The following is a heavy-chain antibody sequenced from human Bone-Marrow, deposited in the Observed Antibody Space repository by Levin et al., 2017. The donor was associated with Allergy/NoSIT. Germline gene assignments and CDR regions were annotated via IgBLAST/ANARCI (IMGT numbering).Heavy chain of an antibody. CDR2: INPNSGGT. J-gene: IGHJ4*02. Sequence: ASVKVSCKASGYTFTGYYMHWVRQAPGQGLEWMGRINPNSGGTNYAQKFQGRVTMTRDTSISTAYMELSRLRSDDTAVYYCARETGPQYCSGGSCYQEVTYFDYWGQGTLVTVSS. D-gene: IGHD2-15*01. CDR1: GYTFTGYY. V-gene: IGHV1-2*06. CDR3: ARETGPQYCSGGSCYQEVTYFDY.